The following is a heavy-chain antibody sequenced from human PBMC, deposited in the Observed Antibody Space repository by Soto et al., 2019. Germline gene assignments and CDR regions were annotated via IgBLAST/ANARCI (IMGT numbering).Heavy chain of an antibody. V-gene: IGHV3-23*01. CDR3: AKNYFFDS. CDR2: IGVSSDA. J-gene: IGHJ4*02. Sequence: EVQLLESGGGLVQPGESLRLSCAASGFTFSSYAMSWARQAPGKGLEWVSSIGVSSDAYYADSVKGRFTISRDNSRNTLYLQMNSLRAEDTVLYYCAKNYFFDSWGQGTLVTVSS. CDR1: GFTFSSYA.